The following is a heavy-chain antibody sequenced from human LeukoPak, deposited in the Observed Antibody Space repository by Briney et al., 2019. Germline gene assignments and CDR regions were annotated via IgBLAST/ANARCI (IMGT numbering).Heavy chain of an antibody. CDR2: IYYSGST. Sequence: SETLSLTCSVSGGSISRSSYYWGWIRQPPGKGLEWIGYIYYSGSTYYNPSLKSRVTISVDTSKNQFSLKLSSVTAADTAVYYCAREAPPEVAARHSPRYYYYYYMDVWGKGTTVTVSS. J-gene: IGHJ6*03. CDR3: AREAPPEVAARHSPRYYYYYYMDV. V-gene: IGHV4-39*07. D-gene: IGHD6-6*01. CDR1: GGSISRSSYY.